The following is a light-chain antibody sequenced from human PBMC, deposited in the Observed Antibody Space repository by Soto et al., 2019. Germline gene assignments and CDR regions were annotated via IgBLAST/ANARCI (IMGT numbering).Light chain of an antibody. CDR3: QHRSN. CDR1: QSVSKF. CDR2: DVS. Sequence: EIVLTQSPATLSLSPGERVTLSCRASQSVSKFLAWYQQKPGQAPRLLMYDVSNRATGIPARFSGSGSGTDFTLTISGLEPEDFAVYYCQHRSNFGPGTKVGIK. J-gene: IGKJ3*01. V-gene: IGKV3-11*01.